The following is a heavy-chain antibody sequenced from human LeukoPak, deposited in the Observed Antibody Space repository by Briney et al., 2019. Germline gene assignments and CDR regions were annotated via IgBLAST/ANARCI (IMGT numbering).Heavy chain of an antibody. D-gene: IGHD3-10*01. CDR3: ARAVLWFGELAGMDV. V-gene: IGHV4-34*01. Sequence: ASETLSLTCAVYGGSFSGYYWSWIRQPPGKGLEWIGEINHSGSTNYNPSLKSRVTISVDTSKNQFSLKLSSVTAADTAVYYCARAVLWFGELAGMDVWGQGTTVTVSS. CDR2: INHSGST. CDR1: GGSFSGYY. J-gene: IGHJ6*02.